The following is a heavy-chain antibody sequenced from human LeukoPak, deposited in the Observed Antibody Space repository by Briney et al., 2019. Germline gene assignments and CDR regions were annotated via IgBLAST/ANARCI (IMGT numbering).Heavy chain of an antibody. D-gene: IGHD3-10*01. V-gene: IGHV3-7*03. CDR3: ARGMTRGHNYYYYYMDV. CDR2: IKHDGSEK. J-gene: IGHJ6*03. CDR1: GFTFSHYW. Sequence: GGSLRLSCAASGFTFSHYWMSWVRQAPGKGLEWVANIKHDGSEKYYVDSVKRRFSISRDNSKNTLYLQMNSLRADDTAVYYCARGMTRGHNYYYYYMDVWGKGTTVTVSS.